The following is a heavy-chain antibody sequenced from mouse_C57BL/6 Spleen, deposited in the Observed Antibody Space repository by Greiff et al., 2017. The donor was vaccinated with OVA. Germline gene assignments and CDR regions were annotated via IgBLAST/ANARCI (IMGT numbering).Heavy chain of an antibody. CDR1: GFTFSSYA. V-gene: IGHV5-4*03. CDR2: ISDGGSYT. Sequence: EVKVVESGGGLVKPGGSLKLSCAASGFTFSSYAMSWVRQTPEKRLEWVATISDGGSYTYYPDNVKGRFTISRDNAKNNLYLQMSHLKSEDTAMYYCARGAYGNAMDYWGQGTSVTVSS. CDR3: ARGAYGNAMDY. D-gene: IGHD1-1*01. J-gene: IGHJ4*01.